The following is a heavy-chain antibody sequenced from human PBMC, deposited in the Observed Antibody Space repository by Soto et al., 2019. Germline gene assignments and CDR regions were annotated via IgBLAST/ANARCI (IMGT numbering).Heavy chain of an antibody. CDR3: TTAHPRGPDY. V-gene: IGHV3-15*01. D-gene: IGHD5-12*01. J-gene: IGHJ4*02. Sequence: PGGSLRLSCAASGLTFSNALMNWVRQAPGKGLEWVGQIKSKTDGGTIFYPAPVKGRFIISRDDSTNTLYLQTNSLKTEDTAVYYCTTAHPRGPDYWGQGTLVTVS. CDR2: IKSKTDGGTI. CDR1: GLTFSNAL.